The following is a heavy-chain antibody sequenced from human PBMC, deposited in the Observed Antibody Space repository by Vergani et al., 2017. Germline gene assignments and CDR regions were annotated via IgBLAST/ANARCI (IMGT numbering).Heavy chain of an antibody. CDR1: GGSISSSSYY. J-gene: IGHJ2*01. D-gene: IGHD3-3*01. Sequence: QLQLQESGPGLVKPSETLSLTCTVSGGSISSSSYYWGWIRQPPGKGLEWIGSIYYSGSTYYNPSLKSRVTISVDTSKNQFSLKLSSVTAADTAVYYCARGTFDDFWSGADNYWYFDLWGRGTLVTVSS. V-gene: IGHV4-39*01. CDR3: ARGTFDDFWSGADNYWYFDL. CDR2: IYYSGST.